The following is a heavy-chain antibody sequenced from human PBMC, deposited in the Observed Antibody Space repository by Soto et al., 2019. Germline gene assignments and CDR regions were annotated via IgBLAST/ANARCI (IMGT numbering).Heavy chain of an antibody. J-gene: IGHJ6*02. CDR2: IYSDDSA. V-gene: IGHV3-53*05. CDR3: AKAQYGDYAYYYYGMDV. CDR1: GFTVSSNY. D-gene: IGHD4-17*01. Sequence: PGGSLRLSCAASGFTVSSNYMSWVRQAPGKGLEWVSLIYSDDSAKYADSVKGRFTISRDNSKNTLYLQMNSLRAEDTALYYCAKAQYGDYAYYYYGMDVWGQGTTVTVSS.